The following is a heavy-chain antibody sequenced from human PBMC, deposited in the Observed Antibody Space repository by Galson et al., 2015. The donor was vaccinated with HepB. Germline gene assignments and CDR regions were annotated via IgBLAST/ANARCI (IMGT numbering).Heavy chain of an antibody. D-gene: IGHD2-21*02. CDR2: ISYGGSNK. V-gene: IGHV3-30-3*01. CDR1: GFTFSSYA. CDR3: ATLLVTKAFDI. Sequence: SLRLSCAASGFTFSSYAMHWVRQAPGKGLEWVAAISYGGSNKYYAASVKGRFTISRDNSKNTLHLQMSSLRAEDTAVYYCATLLVTKAFDIWGKGTMVTVSS. J-gene: IGHJ3*02.